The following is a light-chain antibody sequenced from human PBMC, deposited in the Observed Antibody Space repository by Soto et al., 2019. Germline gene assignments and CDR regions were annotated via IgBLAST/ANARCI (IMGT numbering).Light chain of an antibody. CDR3: QQRSRWPRGT. V-gene: IGKV3-11*01. J-gene: IGKJ2*02. CDR1: QSIGDN. Sequence: EIVMTQSPATMSVSPGERATLSCWASQSIGDNLAWYQQKPGQAPRLLIYAISYRATGIPARFSGSGSGTDFTLTISSLEPEDFAVYYCQQRSRWPRGTFGQGTKVDIK. CDR2: AIS.